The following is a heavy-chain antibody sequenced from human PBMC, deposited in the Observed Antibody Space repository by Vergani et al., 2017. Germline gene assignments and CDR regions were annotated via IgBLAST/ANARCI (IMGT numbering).Heavy chain of an antibody. CDR3: AGDQLYGGHSGSDI. V-gene: IGHV3-11*04. CDR2: ISTNGLTV. D-gene: IGHD4-23*01. CDR1: GFTFTGSY. Sequence: QVQLVESGGGLVKPGGSLRLSCAASGFTFTGSYMTWIRQAPGKGLEWIAYISTNGLTVDYADSVKGRFTISRDNAKKSVYLQMTSLRVDDTAVYFCAGDQLYGGHSGSDIWCQGALVTVSS. J-gene: IGHJ4*02.